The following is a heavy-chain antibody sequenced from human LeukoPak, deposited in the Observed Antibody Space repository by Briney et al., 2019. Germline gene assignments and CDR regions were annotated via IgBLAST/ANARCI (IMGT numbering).Heavy chain of an antibody. Sequence: GGSPRLSCAASGFTFSNYAMSWVRQAPGKGLEWVAAISPSADSTSYADSVKGRFAISRDNSKNTVYLQMDSLRAEDTAVYYCAKRESSSSWYNYFDYWGQGTLVTVSS. CDR3: AKRESSSSWYNYFDY. CDR2: ISPSADST. D-gene: IGHD6-13*01. CDR1: GFTFSNYA. J-gene: IGHJ4*02. V-gene: IGHV3-23*01.